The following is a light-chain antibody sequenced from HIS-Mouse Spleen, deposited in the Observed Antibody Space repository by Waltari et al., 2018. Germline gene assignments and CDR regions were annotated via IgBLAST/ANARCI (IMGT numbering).Light chain of an antibody. CDR3: SSYAGSNNLV. J-gene: IGLJ2*01. CDR2: EVS. Sequence: QSALTQPPSASGSPGQSVTISCTGTSSDVGGYNYVSWYQQHPGKAPKLMIYEVSKLPSGVPDRLPGSKAGNTASLTVSGLQAEDEADYYCSSYAGSNNLVFGGGTKLTVL. CDR1: SSDVGGYNY. V-gene: IGLV2-8*01.